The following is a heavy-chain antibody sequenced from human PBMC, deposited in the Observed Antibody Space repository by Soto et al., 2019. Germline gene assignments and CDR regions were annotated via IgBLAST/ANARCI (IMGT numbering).Heavy chain of an antibody. CDR3: ARDLGGWPDY. Sequence: ASVKVSCKASGYTITGGAMHWVRQAPGQRPEWMGWFNAGDGDTKYSQKFQGRVTITRDTSASTAYMELSSLRSEDTAVYYCARDLGGWPDYWGQGTLVTVSS. J-gene: IGHJ4*02. CDR2: FNAGDGDT. V-gene: IGHV1-3*01. CDR1: GYTITGGA. D-gene: IGHD2-15*01.